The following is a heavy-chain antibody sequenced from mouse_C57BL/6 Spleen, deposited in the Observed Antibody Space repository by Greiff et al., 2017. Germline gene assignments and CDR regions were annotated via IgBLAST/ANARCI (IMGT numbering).Heavy chain of an antibody. CDR2: IDPSDSYT. V-gene: IGHV1-50*01. J-gene: IGHJ3*01. CDR3: ARFGYQFAY. D-gene: IGHD2-2*01. CDR1: GYTFTSYW. Sequence: VQLQQPGAELVKPGASVKLSCKASGYTFTSYWMQWVKQRPGQGLEWIGEIDPSDSYTNNNQKFKGKTTLTVDTSASTAYMQRSSLTSEDSAVYYCARFGYQFAYWGQGTLVTVSA.